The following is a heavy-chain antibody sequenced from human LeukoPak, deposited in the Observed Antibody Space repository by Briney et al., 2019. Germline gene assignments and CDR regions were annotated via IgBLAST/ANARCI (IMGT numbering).Heavy chain of an antibody. J-gene: IGHJ6*03. CDR1: GGSISSYY. CDR2: IYYSGST. Sequence: SETLSLTCTVSGGSISSYYWSWIRQPPGKGLEWLGYIYYSGSTKYNPSLKSRVTISVDTSKNQFSLNLSSVTAADTAVYYCASILRYSGHYYYMDVWGKGTTVTVSS. V-gene: IGHV4-59*01. CDR3: ASILRYSGHYYYMDV. D-gene: IGHD1-1*01.